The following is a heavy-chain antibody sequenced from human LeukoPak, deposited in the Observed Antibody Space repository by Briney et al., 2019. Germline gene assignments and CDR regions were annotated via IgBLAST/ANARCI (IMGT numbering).Heavy chain of an antibody. CDR2: ISGSGGST. Sequence: GGSLRLSCAASGFTFSSYAMSWVRQAPGKGLEWVSAISGSGGSTYYADSVKGRFTISRDNSKNTLYLQMSSLRAEDTAVYYCAKESRRPQRYYYGSGSDFDYWGQGTLVTVSS. J-gene: IGHJ4*02. CDR3: AKESRRPQRYYYGSGSDFDY. V-gene: IGHV3-23*01. D-gene: IGHD3-10*01. CDR1: GFTFSSYA.